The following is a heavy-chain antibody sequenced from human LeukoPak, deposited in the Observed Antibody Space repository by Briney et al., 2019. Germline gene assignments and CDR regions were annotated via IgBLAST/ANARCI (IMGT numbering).Heavy chain of an antibody. CDR1: GGSISSSSYY. V-gene: IGHV4-39*07. J-gene: IGHJ3*01. CDR2: IYYSGST. Sequence: SETLSLTCTVSGGSISSSSYYWGWIRQPPGKGLEWIGSIYYSGSTYYNPSLKSRVTISVDTSKNQFSLKLSSVTAAYTGVYCCMRGSPRPGDAFELWGQGKNVTLSS. CDR3: MRGSPRPGDAFEL.